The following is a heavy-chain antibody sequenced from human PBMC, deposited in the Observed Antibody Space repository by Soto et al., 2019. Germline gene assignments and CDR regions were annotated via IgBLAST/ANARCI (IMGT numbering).Heavy chain of an antibody. CDR2: FYQSAST. V-gene: IGHV4-38-2*02. CDR1: GYSITSAYY. CDR3: ARGPGSAWAHYIDY. J-gene: IGHJ4*02. Sequence: SETLSLTCIVYGYSITSAYYWGWIRQPPGKGLEWIGSFYQSASTYYNPSLKSRVTISVDTSNNQFSLNLTSVTAADTAVYYCARGPGSAWAHYIDYWGQGTLVTVSS. D-gene: IGHD6-19*01.